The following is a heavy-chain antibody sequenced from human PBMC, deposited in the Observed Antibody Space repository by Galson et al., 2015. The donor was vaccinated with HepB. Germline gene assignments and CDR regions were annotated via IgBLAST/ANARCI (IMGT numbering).Heavy chain of an antibody. CDR2: IGQQSKII. V-gene: IGHV3-21*06. CDR3: ARDGQKWLASQQWFCDS. J-gene: IGHJ4*02. CDR1: GFAFSEYN. Sequence: SLRLSCAASGFAFSEYNMNWVRQAPGKGLEWVSSIGQQSKIIYYADSVKGRFTISRDNARNSLYLEMNSVRDADTAVYFCARDGQKWLASQQWFCDSWGQGTLVTVSS. D-gene: IGHD6-19*01.